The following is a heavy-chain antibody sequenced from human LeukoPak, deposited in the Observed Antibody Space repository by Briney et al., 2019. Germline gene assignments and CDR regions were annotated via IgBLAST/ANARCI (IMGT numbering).Heavy chain of an antibody. D-gene: IGHD3-16*01. CDR2: INPDSGFT. J-gene: IGHJ4*02. CDR3: APTAEAYTSWWKV. CDR1: GYKFTDDY. Sequence: ASVKVSCKASGYKFTDDYMLWVRQAPGQGLEFMGWINPDSGFTNYAQEFKGRVTMTRDTSISTAYLEVRSLTSDDTSVYYCAPTAEAYTSWWKVWGQGTLVTVSS. V-gene: IGHV1-2*02.